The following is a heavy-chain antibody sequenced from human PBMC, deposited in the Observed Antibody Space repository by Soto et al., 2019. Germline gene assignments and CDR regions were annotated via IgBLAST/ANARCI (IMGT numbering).Heavy chain of an antibody. V-gene: IGHV3-23*01. CDR1: GFTFSSYA. Sequence: GGSLRLSCAASGFTFSSYAMSRVRQAPGKGLEWVSAISGSGGSTYYADSVKGRFTISRDNSKNTLYLQMNSLRAEDTAVYYCAKTWNPWFGDLYYFDYWGQGTLVTVSS. D-gene: IGHD3-10*01. CDR2: ISGSGGST. J-gene: IGHJ4*02. CDR3: AKTWNPWFGDLYYFDY.